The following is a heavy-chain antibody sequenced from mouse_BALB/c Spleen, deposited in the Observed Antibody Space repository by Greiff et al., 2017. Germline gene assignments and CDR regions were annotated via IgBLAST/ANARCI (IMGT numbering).Heavy chain of an antibody. Sequence: EVKVEESGGGLVQPGGSMKLSCVASGFTFSNYWMNWVRQSPEKGLEWVAEIRLKSNNYATYYADSVKDRFTISRDDSQSMLYLQMNNLKTEDTAMYYCVRQEGYDGYPFDYWGQGTTLTVSS. CDR2: IRLKSNNYAT. CDR1: GFTFSNYW. J-gene: IGHJ2*01. CDR3: VRQEGYDGYPFDY. D-gene: IGHD2-3*01. V-gene: IGHV6-6*02.